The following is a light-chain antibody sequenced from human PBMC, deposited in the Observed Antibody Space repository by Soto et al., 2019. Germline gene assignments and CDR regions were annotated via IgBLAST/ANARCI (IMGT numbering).Light chain of an antibody. Sequence: DIQMTQSPSTLYASVGDRVTITCRASHSITNWLAWYQQKPGKAPKLLIYDASSLESGVPSRFSGSGSGTESTLTISSLQPDDFATYYCQQYNSYSPTFGQGTKVDIK. V-gene: IGKV1-5*01. CDR3: QQYNSYSPT. CDR1: HSITNW. J-gene: IGKJ1*01. CDR2: DAS.